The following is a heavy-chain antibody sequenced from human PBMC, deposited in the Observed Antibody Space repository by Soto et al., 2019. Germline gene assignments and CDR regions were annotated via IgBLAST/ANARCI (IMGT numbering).Heavy chain of an antibody. CDR2: MNPNSGNT. D-gene: IGHD3-3*01. J-gene: IGHJ6*02. Sequence: ASVKVSCKASGYTFTSYDINWVRQATGQGLEWMGWMNPNSGNTGYAQKFQGRVTMTRNTSISTAYMELSSLRSEDTAVYYCARGPYYDFWSGYGPGGYYYYGMEVWGQGTTVTVSS. V-gene: IGHV1-8*01. CDR1: GYTFTSYD. CDR3: ARGPYYDFWSGYGPGGYYYYGMEV.